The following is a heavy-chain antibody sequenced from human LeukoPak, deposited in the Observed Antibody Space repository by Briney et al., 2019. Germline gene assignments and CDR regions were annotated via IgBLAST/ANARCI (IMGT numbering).Heavy chain of an antibody. D-gene: IGHD6-19*01. CDR1: GFTLSTNA. CDR3: ARDPNSGRYPDY. Sequence: GGSLRLSCLTSGFTLSTNAMSWIRQAPGKGLEWVSSISSSGSTIYYADSVKGRFTLSRDNTKNSLYLQMNSLRAEDAAIYYCARDPNSGRYPDYWGQGTLVTVSS. V-gene: IGHV3-11*01. CDR2: ISSSGSTI. J-gene: IGHJ4*02.